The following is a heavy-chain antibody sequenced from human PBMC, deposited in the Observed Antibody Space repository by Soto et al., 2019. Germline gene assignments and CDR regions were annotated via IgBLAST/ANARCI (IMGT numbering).Heavy chain of an antibody. CDR1: GFTFSTYS. CDR3: ARDRDAYCSKGICSGPYFDY. Sequence: GGSLRLSCAASGFTFSTYSINWVRQAPGKGLEWISYISDNSSVIYYADAVKGRFTISRDNAKNSLYLQMDSLRDEDTAVYYCARDRDAYCSKGICSGPYFDYWGQGTLVTVSS. D-gene: IGHD2-8*01. J-gene: IGHJ4*02. V-gene: IGHV3-48*02. CDR2: ISDNSSVI.